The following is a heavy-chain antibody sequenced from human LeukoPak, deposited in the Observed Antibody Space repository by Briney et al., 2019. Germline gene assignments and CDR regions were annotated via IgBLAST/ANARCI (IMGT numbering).Heavy chain of an antibody. D-gene: IGHD2-2*01. V-gene: IGHV4-39*07. J-gene: IGHJ3*02. CDR2: IYYTGTT. Sequence: SETLSLTCTVSGVSISRSSYFWGWIRQPPGKGLEWIGSIYYTGTTYYNPSLKSRVTISVDRSKNQFSLKLSSVTAADTAVYYCARVGGDIVVVPASLEAFDIWGQGTMFTVSS. CDR1: GVSISRSSYF. CDR3: ARVGGDIVVVPASLEAFDI.